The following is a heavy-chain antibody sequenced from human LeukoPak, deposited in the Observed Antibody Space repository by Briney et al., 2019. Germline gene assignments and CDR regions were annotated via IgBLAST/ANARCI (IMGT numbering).Heavy chain of an antibody. CDR3: ARGPFLWFGEFAVIN. J-gene: IGHJ4*02. CDR1: GYTFTSYG. Sequence: ASVEVSCRASGYTFTSYGISWVRQAPGQGLEWMGWISAYNGNTNYAQKLQGRVTMTTDTSTSTAYMELSSLRSEDTAVYYCARGPFLWFGEFAVINWGQGTLVTVSS. D-gene: IGHD3-10*01. CDR2: ISAYNGNT. V-gene: IGHV1-18*01.